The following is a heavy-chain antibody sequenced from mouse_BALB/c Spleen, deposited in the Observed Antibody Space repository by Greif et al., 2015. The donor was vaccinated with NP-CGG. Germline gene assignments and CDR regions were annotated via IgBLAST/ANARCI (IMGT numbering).Heavy chain of an antibody. J-gene: IGHJ4*01. D-gene: IGHD2-3*01. CDR2: ISSGGSYT. V-gene: IGHV5-9-4*01. CDR1: GFTFSSYA. CDR3: ARKSDGYAMDY. Sequence: DVKLVESGGGLVKPGGSLKLSCAASGFTFSSYAMSWVRQSPEKRLEWVAEISSGGSYTYYPDTVTGRFTISRDNAKNTLYLEMSSLRSEDTAMYYCARKSDGYAMDYWGQGTSVTVSS.